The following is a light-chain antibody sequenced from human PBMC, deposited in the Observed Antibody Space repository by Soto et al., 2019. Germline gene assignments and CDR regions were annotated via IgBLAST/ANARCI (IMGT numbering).Light chain of an antibody. J-gene: IGLJ1*01. Sequence: QSVLTQPPSVSGALGQRVTISCTGITSNIGAGYDVHWYQLLPGRAPKLLIYGNTNRPSGVPDRFSGSKSATSASLAITGLQAEDEAIYYCQSYDNTLSGPIYVFGTGTKGTAL. CDR1: TSNIGAGYD. CDR2: GNT. V-gene: IGLV1-40*01. CDR3: QSYDNTLSGPIYV.